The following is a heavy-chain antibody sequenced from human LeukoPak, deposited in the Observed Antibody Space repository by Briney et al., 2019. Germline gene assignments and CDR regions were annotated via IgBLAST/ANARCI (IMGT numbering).Heavy chain of an antibody. D-gene: IGHD3-9*01. J-gene: IGHJ6*02. CDR1: GYTFTGYY. Sequence: ASVKVSCKASGYTFTGYYMHWVRQAPVQGLEWMGWINPNSGGTNYAQKFQGRVTMTRDTSISTAYMELSRLRPDDTAVYYCARRYFDWRYGMDVWGQGTTVTVSS. CDR2: INPNSGGT. CDR3: ARRYFDWRYGMDV. V-gene: IGHV1-2*02.